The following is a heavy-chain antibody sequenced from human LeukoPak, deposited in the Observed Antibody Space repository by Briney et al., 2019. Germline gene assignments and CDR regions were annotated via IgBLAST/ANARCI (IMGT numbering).Heavy chain of an antibody. D-gene: IGHD6-19*01. CDR1: GYTFTGYY. V-gene: IGHV1-2*02. J-gene: IGHJ4*02. Sequence: GASVKVSCKASGYTFTGYYMHWVRQAPGQGLEWMVWINPNSGGTNYAQDFHGRVTMTRDTSISTAYMELSRLRSDDTAVYYCARGLVNSGWGGYFDYWGQGTVVTVSS. CDR3: ARGLVNSGWGGYFDY. CDR2: INPNSGGT.